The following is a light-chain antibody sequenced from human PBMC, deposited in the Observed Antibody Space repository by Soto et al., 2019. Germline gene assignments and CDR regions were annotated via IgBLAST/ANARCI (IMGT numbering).Light chain of an antibody. CDR1: SSNIGSNY. CDR3: AAWDDSLSGSYG. J-gene: IGLJ1*01. CDR2: RNN. V-gene: IGLV1-47*01. Sequence: QSVLTQPPPASGTPGQRVTISCSGSSSNIGSNYVYWYQQLPGTAPKLLIYRNNQRPSGVPDRFSGSKSGTSASLAISGLRSEDEADYYCAAWDDSLSGSYGFGTGTKVTVL.